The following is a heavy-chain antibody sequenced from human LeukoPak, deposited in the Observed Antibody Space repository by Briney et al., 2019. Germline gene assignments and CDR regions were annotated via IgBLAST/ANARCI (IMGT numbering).Heavy chain of an antibody. V-gene: IGHV3-30-3*01. D-gene: IGHD6-19*01. CDR3: ATLEGGRHIAVDGMDV. Sequence: PGGSLRLSCAASGFTFSSYAMHWVRQAPGKGLEWVAVISYDGSNKYYADSVKGRFTISRDNSKNTLYLQMNSLRAEDTAVYYCATLEGGRHIAVDGMDVWGQGTTVTVSS. J-gene: IGHJ6*02. CDR1: GFTFSSYA. CDR2: ISYDGSNK.